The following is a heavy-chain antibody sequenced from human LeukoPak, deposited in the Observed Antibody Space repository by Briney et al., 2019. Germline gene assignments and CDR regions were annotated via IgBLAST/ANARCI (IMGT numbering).Heavy chain of an antibody. CDR3: ARVDTYHCERFDY. J-gene: IGHJ4*02. V-gene: IGHV1-69*05. CDR1: GGTFSSYA. CDR2: IIPIFGTA. Sequence: SVKVSCKASGGTFSSYAISWVRQAPGQGLEWMGGIIPIFGTANYAQKFQGRVTITTDESTSTAYMELSSLRSEDTAVYYCARVDTYHCERFDYWGQGTLVTVSS. D-gene: IGHD1-1*01.